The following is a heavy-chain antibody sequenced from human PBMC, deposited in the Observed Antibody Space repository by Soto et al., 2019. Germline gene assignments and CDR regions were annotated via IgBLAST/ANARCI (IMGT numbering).Heavy chain of an antibody. V-gene: IGHV4-4*02. D-gene: IGHD6-13*01. Sequence: SETLSLTCAVSGGSISSSNWWSWVRQPPGKGLEWIGEIYHSGSTNYNPSLKSRVTISVDKSKNQFSLKLSSVTAADTAVYYCARAIAADGMGEFGYFDYWGQGTRVTVSS. CDR1: GGSISSSNW. CDR3: ARAIAADGMGEFGYFDY. CDR2: IYHSGST. J-gene: IGHJ4*02.